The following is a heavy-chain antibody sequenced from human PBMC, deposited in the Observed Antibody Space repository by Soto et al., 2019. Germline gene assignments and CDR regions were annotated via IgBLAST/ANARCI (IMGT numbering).Heavy chain of an antibody. V-gene: IGHV3-11*01. CDR1: GFTFSNYY. Sequence: GGSLRLSCAASGFTFSNYYLTWIRQAPGKGLEWISYISSSGSPAYYADSVKGRFTISRDNAKNSLYLQMNSLRAEDTAVYYCARAINWNYDFDYWGQGTLVTVSS. D-gene: IGHD1-7*01. CDR3: ARAINWNYDFDY. CDR2: ISSSGSPA. J-gene: IGHJ4*02.